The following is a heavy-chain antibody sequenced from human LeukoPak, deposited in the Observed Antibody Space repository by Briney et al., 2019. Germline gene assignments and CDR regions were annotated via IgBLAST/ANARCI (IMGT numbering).Heavy chain of an antibody. CDR1: GFTVSSNH. V-gene: IGHV3-53*01. D-gene: IGHD1-26*01. Sequence: GGSLRLSCAASGFTVSSNHMSWVRQAPGKGLEWVSLIYSGGSTYYADSVKGRLTVSRGNSKNTLHLQMNSLRAEDTAVYYCARDGGGGTYSNYWGQGTLVTVSS. CDR2: IYSGGST. J-gene: IGHJ4*02. CDR3: ARDGGGGTYSNY.